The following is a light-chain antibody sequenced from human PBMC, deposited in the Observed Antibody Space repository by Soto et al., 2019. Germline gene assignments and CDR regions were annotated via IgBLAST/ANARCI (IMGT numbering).Light chain of an antibody. Sequence: DIVLTQSPGTLSLSPGERATLSCRASLSLSSFLAWYQQKPGQAPRLLNYGVSRRATGIPDRFSGSGSGTDFTLTIASLEPEDFAVYYCQQYGSAPMFTFGQGTKLEIK. CDR2: GVS. CDR3: QQYGSAPMFT. J-gene: IGKJ2*01. CDR1: LSLSSF. V-gene: IGKV3-20*01.